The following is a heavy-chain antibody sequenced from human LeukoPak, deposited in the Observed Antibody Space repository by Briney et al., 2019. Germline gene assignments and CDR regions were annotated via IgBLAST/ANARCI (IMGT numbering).Heavy chain of an antibody. J-gene: IGHJ3*02. V-gene: IGHV3-23*01. CDR2: ISPSGGST. Sequence: GGSLRLSCAASGLTFSNYAMTWVRQSPGKGLEWVSGISPSGGSTYYADSVKGRFIISRDNSKNTVHLQMNSLRVEDTAVYYCAKRAARVVGYCTSTSCYGAFDIWGQGTTVTVSS. CDR1: GLTFSNYA. CDR3: AKRAARVVGYCTSTSCYGAFDI. D-gene: IGHD2-2*01.